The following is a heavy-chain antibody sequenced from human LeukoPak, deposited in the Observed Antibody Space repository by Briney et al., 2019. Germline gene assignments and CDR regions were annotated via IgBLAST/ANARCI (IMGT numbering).Heavy chain of an antibody. J-gene: IGHJ4*02. V-gene: IGHV3-30-3*01. CDR2: ISYDGSNK. Sequence: GGSLRLSCAASGFTFSSYAMHWIRQAPGKGLEWVAVISYDGSNKYYADSVKGRFTISRDNSKNTLYLQMNSLRAEDTAVYYCARDLHSSSWYDLVGYYFDYWGQGTLVTVSS. CDR1: GFTFSSYA. D-gene: IGHD6-13*01. CDR3: ARDLHSSSWYDLVGYYFDY.